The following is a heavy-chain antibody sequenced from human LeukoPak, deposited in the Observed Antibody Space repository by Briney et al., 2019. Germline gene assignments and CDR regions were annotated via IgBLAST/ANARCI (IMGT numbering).Heavy chain of an antibody. CDR3: ATSYSSGWYPGNFDY. CDR1: GGSISSYY. CDR2: IYYSGST. Sequence: SETLSLTCTVSGGSISSYYWSWIRQPPGKGLECIGYIYYSGSTNYNPSLKSRVTISVDTSKNQFSLKLSSVTAADTAVYYCATSYSSGWYPGNFDYWGQGTLVTVSS. J-gene: IGHJ4*02. D-gene: IGHD6-19*01. V-gene: IGHV4-59*01.